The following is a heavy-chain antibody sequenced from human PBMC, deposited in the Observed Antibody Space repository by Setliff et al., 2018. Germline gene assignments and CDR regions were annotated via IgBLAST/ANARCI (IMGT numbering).Heavy chain of an antibody. CDR2: IYTGGST. V-gene: IGHV4-59*10. D-gene: IGHD3-3*01. CDR3: ARRYNFWSGYFDY. J-gene: IGHJ4*02. CDR1: GGSISDYY. Sequence: SETLSLTCGGYGGSISDYYWSWIRQPPGKGLEWIGRIYTGGSTNYNPSLKSRVTISVDTSKNQFSLKLSSVTAADTAVYYCARRYNFWSGYFDYWGQGTLVTVSS.